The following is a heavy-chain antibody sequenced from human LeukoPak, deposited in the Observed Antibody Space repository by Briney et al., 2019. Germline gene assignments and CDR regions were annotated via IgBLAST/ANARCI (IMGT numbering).Heavy chain of an antibody. J-gene: IGHJ4*02. CDR1: GLTFSSYA. V-gene: IGHV3-23*01. CDR3: SRGRRPNGADN. CDR2: IRSNCSTQ. D-gene: IGHD2-8*01. Sequence: QPWGSLRLSCAASGLTFSSYAMGWNRQAPGEGLGWDSYIRSNCSTQYYPDPEKARFTISRHNSGTALYLHVNCVSDDDTALYYCSRGRRPNGADNWGQGTLVSVSS.